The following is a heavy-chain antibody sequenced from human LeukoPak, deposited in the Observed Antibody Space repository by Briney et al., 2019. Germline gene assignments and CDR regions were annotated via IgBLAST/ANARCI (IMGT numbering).Heavy chain of an antibody. V-gene: IGHV4-39*01. Sequence: LSETLSLTCTVSGGSISSSSYYWGWIRQPPGKGLEWIGSIYYSGSTYYNPSLKSRVTISVDTSKNQFSLKLSSVTAADTAVYYCAGQGGYSYGYSHYFDYWGQGTLVTVSS. CDR3: AGQGGYSYGYSHYFDY. CDR1: GGSISSSSYY. D-gene: IGHD5-18*01. CDR2: IYYSGST. J-gene: IGHJ4*02.